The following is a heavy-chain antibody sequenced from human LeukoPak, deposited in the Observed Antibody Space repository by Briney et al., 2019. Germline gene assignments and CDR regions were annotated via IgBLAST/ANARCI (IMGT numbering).Heavy chain of an antibody. J-gene: IGHJ6*02. D-gene: IGHD5-12*01. CDR3: ARTLRGGYDWGGVYYYYGMDV. Sequence: GASVKVSCKASGYTFTSYDINWVRQATGQGLEWMGWMNPNSGNTGYAQKFQGRVTMTRNTSISTAYMELSSLRSEDTAVYYCARTLRGGYDWGGVYYYYGMDVWGQGTTVTVSS. V-gene: IGHV1-8*01. CDR1: GYTFTSYD. CDR2: MNPNSGNT.